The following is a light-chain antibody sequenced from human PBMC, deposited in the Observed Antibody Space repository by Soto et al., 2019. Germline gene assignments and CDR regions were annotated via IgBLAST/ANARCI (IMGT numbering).Light chain of an antibody. Sequence: GDRVTITCRASQSISSWLAWYQQKPGKAPKLLIYDASSLESGVPSRFSGGGSGTDFTLTISSLQPEDFATYYCKQSYSMPQGLTFGGGTKVDIK. CDR3: KQSYSMPQGLT. CDR2: DAS. CDR1: QSISSW. V-gene: IGKV1-39*01. J-gene: IGKJ4*01.